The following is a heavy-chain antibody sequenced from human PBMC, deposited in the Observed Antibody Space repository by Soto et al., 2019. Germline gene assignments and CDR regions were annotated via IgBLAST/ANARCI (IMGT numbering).Heavy chain of an antibody. V-gene: IGHV3-21*01. D-gene: IGHD6-19*01. CDR2: ISSSSSYI. CDR1: GFTFSSYS. CDR3: ARARRIAVAGTFDY. J-gene: IGHJ4*02. Sequence: GGSLRLSCAASGFTFSSYSMNWVRQAPGKGLEWVSSISSSSSYIYYADSVKGRFTISRDNAKNSLYLQMNSLRAEDTAVYYCARARRIAVAGTFDYWGQGTLVTVSS.